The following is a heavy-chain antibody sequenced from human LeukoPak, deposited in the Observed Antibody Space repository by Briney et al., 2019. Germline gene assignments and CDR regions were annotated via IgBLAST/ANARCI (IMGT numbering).Heavy chain of an antibody. CDR2: ISGSGGST. CDR1: GFTFSSYA. Sequence: GGSLRLSCAASGFTFSSYAMSWVRQAPGKGLEWVSAISGSGGSTYYADSVKGRFTISRDNSKNTLYLQMNSLRAEDTAVYYCAKGRYYDSSGCYRYWGQGTLVTVSS. V-gene: IGHV3-23*01. D-gene: IGHD3-22*01. J-gene: IGHJ4*02. CDR3: AKGRYYDSSGCYRY.